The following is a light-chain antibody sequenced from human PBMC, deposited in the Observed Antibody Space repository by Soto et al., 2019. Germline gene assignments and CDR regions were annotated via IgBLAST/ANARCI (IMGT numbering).Light chain of an antibody. J-gene: IGLJ2*01. CDR3: ATWDDSLNGRI. Sequence: QSVLTQSPSASGTPGQRVTISCSGSNSNIGSNTVNWYQQFPGTAPKLLIYSDNQRPSGVPDRFSGSKSDTSASLAISGLQCEDEADYYCATWDDSLNGRIFGGGTKVTVL. V-gene: IGLV1-44*01. CDR1: NSNIGSNT. CDR2: SDN.